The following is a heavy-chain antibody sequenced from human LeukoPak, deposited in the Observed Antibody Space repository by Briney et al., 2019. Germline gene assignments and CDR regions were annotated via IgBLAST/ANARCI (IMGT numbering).Heavy chain of an antibody. CDR1: GFTFSSYS. V-gene: IGHV3-21*01. D-gene: IGHD6-19*01. Sequence: GGSLRLSCAASGFTFSSYSMNWVRQAPGKGLEWVSSISSTSSYIYYADSVKGRFTISRDNAKNSLYLQMNSLRAEDTAVYYCARVIAVGGGFDYWGQGTLVTVSS. CDR3: ARVIAVGGGFDY. J-gene: IGHJ4*02. CDR2: ISSTSSYI.